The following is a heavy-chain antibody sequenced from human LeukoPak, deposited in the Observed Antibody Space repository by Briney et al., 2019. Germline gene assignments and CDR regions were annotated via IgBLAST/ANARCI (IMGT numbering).Heavy chain of an antibody. Sequence: SVKVSCKASGGTFSSYAISWVRQAPGQGLEWMGGIIPIVGTTNYAQMFQGRVTITADESTSTAYMELSSLRSEDTAVYYCARGGYYYDSSGYSHLPDYWGQGTLVTVSA. V-gene: IGHV1-69*13. CDR2: IIPIVGTT. D-gene: IGHD3-22*01. J-gene: IGHJ4*02. CDR3: ARGGYYYDSSGYSHLPDY. CDR1: GGTFSSYA.